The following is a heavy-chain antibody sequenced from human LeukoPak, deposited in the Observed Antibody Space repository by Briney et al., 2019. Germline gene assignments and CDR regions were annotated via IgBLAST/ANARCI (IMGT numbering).Heavy chain of an antibody. J-gene: IGHJ4*02. CDR1: GFTFSSYA. D-gene: IGHD1-26*01. CDR2: ISYDGSNK. V-gene: IGHV3-30*04. Sequence: GGSLRLSCAASGFTFSSYAMHWVRQAPGKGLEWVAVISYDGSNKYYADSVKGRFTISRDNSKNTLCLQMNSLRAEDTAVYYCARDRSGSYLDYWGQGTLVTVSS. CDR3: ARDRSGSYLDY.